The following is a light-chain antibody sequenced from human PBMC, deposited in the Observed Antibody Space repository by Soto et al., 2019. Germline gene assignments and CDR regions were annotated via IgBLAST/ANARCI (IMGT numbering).Light chain of an antibody. Sequence: QSALTQPASVSGSPGQSITISCTGTISDVGGYNYVSWYQQHPDKAPKLMIYEVSNRPSGISNRFSGSKSGNTASLSISGLQAEDEADYYCSSCTSGSTLVFGGGTKVTVL. CDR3: SSCTSGSTLV. CDR1: ISDVGGYNY. CDR2: EVS. V-gene: IGLV2-14*01. J-gene: IGLJ2*01.